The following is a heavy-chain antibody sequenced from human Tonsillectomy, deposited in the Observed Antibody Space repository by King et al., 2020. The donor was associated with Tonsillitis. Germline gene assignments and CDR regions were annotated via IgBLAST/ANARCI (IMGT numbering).Heavy chain of an antibody. CDR2: VYTSGST. D-gene: IGHD1-26*01. Sequence: QLQESGPGLVKPSETLSLTCTVSGGSINSYYWSWIRQPAGKGLEWIGRVYTSGSTNYNPSLKSRVTMSVDTSKNQFSLKLSSVTAADTAVYYCARGIVGATTIWYFDLWGRGTLVIVSS. J-gene: IGHJ2*01. CDR3: ARGIVGATTIWYFDL. CDR1: GGSINSYY. V-gene: IGHV4-4*07.